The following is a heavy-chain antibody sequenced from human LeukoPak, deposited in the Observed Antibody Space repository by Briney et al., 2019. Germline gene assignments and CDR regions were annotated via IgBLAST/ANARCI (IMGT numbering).Heavy chain of an antibody. CDR1: EFTFNTYE. J-gene: IGHJ6*02. CDR3: ARRQFYYYGMDV. CDR2: ISSGGSSI. V-gene: IGHV3-48*03. Sequence: PGGSLRLSCAASEFTFNTYEMNWVRQAPGKGLEWVSYISSGGSSIYYADSVKGRFTISRDNAKNSLYLQMNSLRAEDTAVYYCARRQFYYYGMDVWGQGTTVTVSS. D-gene: IGHD5-24*01.